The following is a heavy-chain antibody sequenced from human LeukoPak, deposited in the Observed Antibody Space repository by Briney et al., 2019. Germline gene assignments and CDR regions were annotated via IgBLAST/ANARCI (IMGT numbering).Heavy chain of an antibody. CDR2: ISYDGSNE. V-gene: IGHV3-30*04. CDR3: ARPDRSSWQYYFYYGMDV. D-gene: IGHD6-13*01. J-gene: IGHJ6*02. Sequence: PGRSLRLSCAASGFALRSYAMHWVRQAPGKGLEWVAVISYDGSNEYYADSVKGRFTISRDNSKNTLYLQMKSLRADDTDVYYCARPDRSSWQYYFYYGMDVWSQGTTVTVSS. CDR1: GFALRSYA.